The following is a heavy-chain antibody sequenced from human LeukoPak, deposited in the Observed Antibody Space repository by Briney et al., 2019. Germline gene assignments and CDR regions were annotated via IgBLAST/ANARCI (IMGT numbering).Heavy chain of an antibody. CDR1: GFTFSTYT. D-gene: IGHD6-13*01. CDR3: ARVRISYSGSWSSLGY. Sequence: GGSLRLSCAASGFTFSTYTMSWVRQAPGKGLERVSSISGSSEYMYYADSLKGRFTISRDNAKNSLFLQMNSLRAEDTALYYCARVRISYSGSWSSLGYWGQGTLVTVSS. CDR2: ISGSSEYM. V-gene: IGHV3-21*01. J-gene: IGHJ4*02.